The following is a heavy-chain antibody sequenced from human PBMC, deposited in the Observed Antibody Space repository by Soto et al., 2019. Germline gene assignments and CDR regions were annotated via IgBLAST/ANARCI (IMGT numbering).Heavy chain of an antibody. Sequence: ASVKVSCKASGYTFTSYDINWVRQATGQGLEWMGWMNPNSGNTGYAQKFQGRVTMTRNTSISTAYMELSSLRSEDTAVYYCACTNLSDRGYYYYYMDVWGKGTTVTVSS. CDR1: GYTFTSYD. CDR3: ACTNLSDRGYYYYYMDV. D-gene: IGHD2-8*01. V-gene: IGHV1-8*01. J-gene: IGHJ6*03. CDR2: MNPNSGNT.